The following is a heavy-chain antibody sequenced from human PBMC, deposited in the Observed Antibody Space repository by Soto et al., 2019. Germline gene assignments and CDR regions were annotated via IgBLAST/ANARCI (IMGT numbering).Heavy chain of an antibody. D-gene: IGHD2-15*01. J-gene: IGHJ4*02. CDR1: GFSLSTTAMR. Sequence: SGPTLVNPTQTLTLTCTFSGFSLSTTAMRMSWIRQPPGKALEWLARIDWDDTKFYNTSLETRLTISKDTSKNQVVLTMTNMDPVDTATYYCARIPPAYDATAYSLFYFDYWGQGALVTVSS. V-gene: IGHV2-70*04. CDR2: IDWDDTK. CDR3: ARIPPAYDATAYSLFYFDY.